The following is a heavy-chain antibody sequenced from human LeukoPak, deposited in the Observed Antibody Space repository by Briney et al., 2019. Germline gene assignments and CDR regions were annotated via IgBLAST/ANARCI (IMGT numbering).Heavy chain of an antibody. J-gene: IGHJ6*02. CDR2: ISYDGSNK. D-gene: IGHD1-14*01. CDR3: ARTQPPFSYGVDV. Sequence: GRSLRLSCAASGFTFSSYAMHWVRQAPGKGLEWVAVISYDGSNKYYADSVKGRFTISRDNSKNTLYLQMNSLRAEDTAVYYCARTQPPFSYGVDVWGQGTTVTVS. CDR1: GFTFSSYA. V-gene: IGHV3-30-3*01.